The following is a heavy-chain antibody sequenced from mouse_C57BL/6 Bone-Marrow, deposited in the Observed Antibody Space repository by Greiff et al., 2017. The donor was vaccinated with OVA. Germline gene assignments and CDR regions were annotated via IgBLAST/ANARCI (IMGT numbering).Heavy chain of an antibody. CDR2: IYPRAGST. CDR3: ASNWEGYAMDY. Sequence: VQLVESDAELVKPGASVKISCKVSGYTFTDHTIHWMKQRPEQGLEWIGYIYPRAGSTKYNEKFKGKATLTADKSSSTAYMQLNSLTSEDSAVCFCASNWEGYAMDYWGQGTSVTVSS. D-gene: IGHD4-1*02. CDR1: GYTFTDHT. J-gene: IGHJ4*01. V-gene: IGHV1-78*01.